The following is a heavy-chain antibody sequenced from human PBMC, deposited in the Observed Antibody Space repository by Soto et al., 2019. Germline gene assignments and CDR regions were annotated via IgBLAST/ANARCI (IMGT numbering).Heavy chain of an antibody. J-gene: IGHJ6*02. Sequence: GGSLRLSCAASGFTFSSYGMHWVRQAPGKGLEWVAVISYDGSNKYYADSVKGRFTISRDNSKNTLYLQMNSLRAEDTAVYYCASDLVGASDSYGLDVWGQGTPVTVS. D-gene: IGHD1-26*01. V-gene: IGHV3-30*03. CDR1: GFTFSSYG. CDR2: ISYDGSNK. CDR3: ASDLVGASDSYGLDV.